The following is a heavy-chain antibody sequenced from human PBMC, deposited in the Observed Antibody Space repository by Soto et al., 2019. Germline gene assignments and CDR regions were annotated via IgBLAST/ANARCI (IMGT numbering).Heavy chain of an antibody. D-gene: IGHD6-25*01. V-gene: IGHV5-10-1*01. Sequence: PGESLKISCKGSGYSFTSYWISWVRQMPGKGLEWMGRIDPSDSYTNYSPSLQGHVTISADKSISTAYLQWSSLKASDTAMYYCARLAAATVAYYGMDVWGQGTTVTVSS. CDR1: GYSFTSYW. J-gene: IGHJ6*02. CDR2: IDPSDSYT. CDR3: ARLAAATVAYYGMDV.